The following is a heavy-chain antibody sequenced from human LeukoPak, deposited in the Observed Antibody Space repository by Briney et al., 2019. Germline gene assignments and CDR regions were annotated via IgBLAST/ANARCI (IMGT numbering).Heavy chain of an antibody. CDR3: AREPGIAAAPGVY. D-gene: IGHD6-13*01. CDR1: GGSISSSSYY. Sequence: SSETLSLTCTVSGGSISSSSYYWGWIRQPPGKGLEWIGSIYYSGSTYYNPSLKSRVTISVDTSKNQFSLKLSSVTAADTAVYYCAREPGIAAAPGVYWGQGTLVTVSS. V-gene: IGHV4-39*07. CDR2: IYYSGST. J-gene: IGHJ4*02.